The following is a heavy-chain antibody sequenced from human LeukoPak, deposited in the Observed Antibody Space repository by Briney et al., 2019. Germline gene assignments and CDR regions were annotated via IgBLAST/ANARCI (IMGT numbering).Heavy chain of an antibody. CDR3: ARSGHDFWSGYYYFDY. D-gene: IGHD3-3*01. V-gene: IGHV4-59*01. Sequence: SETLSLTCTVSGGSISSYYWSWIRQPPGKGLEWIGYIYYSGSTNYNPSLKSRVTISVDTSKNQFSLKLSSVTAADTAVYYCARSGHDFWSGYYYFDYWGQGTLVTVPS. CDR2: IYYSGST. CDR1: GGSISSYY. J-gene: IGHJ4*02.